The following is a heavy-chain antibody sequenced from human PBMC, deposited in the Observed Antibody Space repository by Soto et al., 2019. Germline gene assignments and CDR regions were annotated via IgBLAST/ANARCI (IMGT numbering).Heavy chain of an antibody. CDR1: GFTFSISW. Sequence: EVQLVESGGGVVQPGGSLRLSCAASGFTFSISWMHWVRQVPGKGLEWVSRIRGDGSNTRHVDSVTGRFTVYRDNARNTLYLKINSLRVEDTALYDCARDLCFGSVCRRAFAIWGQGRMVTVAS. CDR2: IRGDGSNT. J-gene: IGHJ3*02. V-gene: IGHV3-74*01. D-gene: IGHD2-15*01. CDR3: ARDLCFGSVCRRAFAI.